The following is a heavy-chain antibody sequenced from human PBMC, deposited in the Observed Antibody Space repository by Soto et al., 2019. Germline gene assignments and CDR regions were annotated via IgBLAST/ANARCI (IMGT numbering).Heavy chain of an antibody. D-gene: IGHD6-13*01. J-gene: IGHJ4*02. CDR3: ARGSTGYSSSWYRY. CDR1: GGSISSYY. V-gene: IGHV4-59*08. Sequence: ETLSLTCTVSGGSISSYYWSWIRQPPGKGLEWIGYIYNSGSTNYNPSLKSRVTISVDTSKNQFSLKLSSVTAADTAVYYCARGSTGYSSSWYRYWGQGTLVTAPQ. CDR2: IYNSGST.